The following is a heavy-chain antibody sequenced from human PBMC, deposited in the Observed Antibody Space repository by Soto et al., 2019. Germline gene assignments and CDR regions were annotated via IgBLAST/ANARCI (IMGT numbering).Heavy chain of an antibody. Sequence: QVQLQESGPGLVKPAETLSLTCIVSGGSISTDNYYWAWLRQPPGKGLEWIGSIYYSGSTTYNPSLKSRLTMSVDTSMNQFSLKLTSVPAADTAVYYCAGLYGSGRLGGVYWGQGTLVSVSS. CDR3: AGLYGSGRLGGVY. CDR1: GGSISTDNYY. V-gene: IGHV4-39*01. CDR2: IYYSGST. D-gene: IGHD3-10*01. J-gene: IGHJ4*02.